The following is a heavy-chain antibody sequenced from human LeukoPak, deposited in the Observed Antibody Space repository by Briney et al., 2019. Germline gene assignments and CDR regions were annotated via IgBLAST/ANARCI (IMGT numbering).Heavy chain of an antibody. V-gene: IGHV3-15*01. CDR1: GFTFSNAW. CDR3: TTRQGSSGWTISAY. Sequence: GGSLRLSCAASGFTFSNAWMSWVRQAPGKGLEWVGRIKSKTDGGTTDYAAPVKGRFTISRDDSKNTLYLQMNSLKTEDTAVYYCTTRQGSSGWTISAYWGQGTLVTVSS. D-gene: IGHD6-19*01. J-gene: IGHJ4*02. CDR2: IKSKTDGGTT.